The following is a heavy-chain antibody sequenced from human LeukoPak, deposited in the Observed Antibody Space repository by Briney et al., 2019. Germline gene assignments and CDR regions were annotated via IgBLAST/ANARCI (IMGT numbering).Heavy chain of an antibody. V-gene: IGHV3-23*01. D-gene: IGHD3-3*01. CDR2: VGTGADT. J-gene: IGHJ4*02. Sequence: GGSLGLSCAASGCTFHNYAVGWVRQAPGKGLEWVSTVGTGADTYYADSVRGRFTISRDNSKSTLYLQMNSLRADDTALYYCAKNFHGRPLDYWGQGTLVTVSS. CDR3: AKNFHGRPLDY. CDR1: GCTFHNYA.